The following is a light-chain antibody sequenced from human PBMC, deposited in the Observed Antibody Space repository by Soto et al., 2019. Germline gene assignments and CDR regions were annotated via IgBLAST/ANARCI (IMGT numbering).Light chain of an antibody. V-gene: IGLV2-23*01. CDR1: AGGVGSYNL. J-gene: IGLJ1*01. CDR2: EAT. Sequence: AQPHPLSGSPGQSVTLSCPGTAGGVGSYNLVSWYQQRPGKAPKLLIYEATKRPLGLSNRFSGSRSGNTASLTISGLQAEDEADYYCSSYASYISSYVFGPGTKVTVL. CDR3: SSYASYISSYV.